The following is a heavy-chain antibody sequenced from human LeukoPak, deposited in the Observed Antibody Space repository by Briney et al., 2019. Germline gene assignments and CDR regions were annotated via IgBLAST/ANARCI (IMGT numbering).Heavy chain of an antibody. Sequence: GGSLRLSCAASGFTVSSNYMSWVRQAPGKGLEWGSVIYSGGSTYYADSVKGRFTISRDNSKNTLYLQMNSLRAEDTAVYYCAKAIGTSCYGGIDYWGQGTLVTVSS. V-gene: IGHV3-66*01. J-gene: IGHJ4*02. CDR2: IYSGGST. CDR3: AKAIGTSCYGGIDY. D-gene: IGHD2-2*01. CDR1: GFTVSSNY.